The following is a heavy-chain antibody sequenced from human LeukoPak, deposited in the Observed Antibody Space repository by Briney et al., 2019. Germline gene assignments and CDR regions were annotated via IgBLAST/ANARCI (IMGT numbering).Heavy chain of an antibody. Sequence: GGSLRLSCAASGFTFSSYWMHWVRQAPGKGLVWVSRINSDGSSTSYADSVKGRFTISRDNAKNTLYLQMNSLRAEDTAVYYCARSWASSWYWFDYWGQGTLVTVSS. CDR2: INSDGSST. V-gene: IGHV3-74*01. CDR3: ARSWASSWYWFDY. J-gene: IGHJ4*02. CDR1: GFTFSSYW. D-gene: IGHD6-13*01.